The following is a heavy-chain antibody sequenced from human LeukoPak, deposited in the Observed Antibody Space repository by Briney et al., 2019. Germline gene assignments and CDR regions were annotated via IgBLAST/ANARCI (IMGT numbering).Heavy chain of an antibody. D-gene: IGHD5-12*01. Sequence: GGSLRLSCAVSEFSFSRFGMTWVRQAPGKGLEWVSSISSSSSNIYYVDSVKGRFTISRDNSKNSLYLQMNSLRAEDTAVYYCATGYSGYHSNYYYMDVWGKGTTVTVSS. V-gene: IGHV3-21*01. CDR3: ATGYSGYHSNYYYMDV. CDR2: ISSSSSNI. CDR1: EFSFSRFG. J-gene: IGHJ6*03.